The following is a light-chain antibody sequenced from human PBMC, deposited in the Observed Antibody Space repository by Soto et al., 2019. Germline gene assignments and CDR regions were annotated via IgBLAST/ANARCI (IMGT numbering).Light chain of an antibody. CDR1: QSVRSN. V-gene: IGKV3-15*01. CDR3: QQYHISPPDT. J-gene: IGKJ2*01. CDR2: GAS. Sequence: EIVMTQSPATLPVSPGERATLSCRASQSVRSNLAWYQQKPGQAPRLLIYGASTRATGIPARFSGSGSGTDFTLTISSLQSEDFAVYYCQQYHISPPDTFGQGTKVEIK.